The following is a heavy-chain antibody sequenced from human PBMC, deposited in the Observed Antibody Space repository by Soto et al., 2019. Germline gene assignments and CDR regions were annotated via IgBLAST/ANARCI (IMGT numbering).Heavy chain of an antibody. V-gene: IGHV1-3*01. D-gene: IGHD3-9*01. Sequence: QVQLVQSGAEVKKPGASVKVSCKASGYTFTSYAMHWVRQAPGQRLEWMGWINAGNGNTKYSQKFQGRVTITRDTSASTAYMELSILRSEDTAVYYCARPPDILTGYYKNDYFDYWGQGTLVTVSS. J-gene: IGHJ4*02. CDR3: ARPPDILTGYYKNDYFDY. CDR2: INAGNGNT. CDR1: GYTFTSYA.